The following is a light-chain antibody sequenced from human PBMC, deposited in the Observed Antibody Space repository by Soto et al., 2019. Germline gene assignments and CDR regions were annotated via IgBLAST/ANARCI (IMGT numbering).Light chain of an antibody. CDR1: QAIRNN. CDR2: AAS. V-gene: IGKV1-27*01. CDR3: QKYNSVPFT. J-gene: IGKJ3*01. Sequence: DIQMTQSPSSLSASAGDRVTITCRASQAIRNNLAWYQQKPGKVPKVLIYAASTLQSGVPSRFSGSGSGTAFTLTINSLQPEDVATYYCQKYNSVPFTFGPGTKVDIK.